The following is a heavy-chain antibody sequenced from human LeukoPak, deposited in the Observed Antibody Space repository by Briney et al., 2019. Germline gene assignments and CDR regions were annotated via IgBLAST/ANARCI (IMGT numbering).Heavy chain of an antibody. Sequence: GSLRLSCAASGLTFSGHEMNWVRQAPGKGLEWIGSIYYSSTTYYNPSLKSRVTISVDTSKNQFSLKLTSVTAADTAVYYCARQYSSSSEAYFDYWGQGTLVTVSS. D-gene: IGHD6-6*01. CDR3: ARQYSSSSEAYFDY. V-gene: IGHV4-39*01. CDR1: GLTFSGHE. J-gene: IGHJ4*02. CDR2: IYYSSTT.